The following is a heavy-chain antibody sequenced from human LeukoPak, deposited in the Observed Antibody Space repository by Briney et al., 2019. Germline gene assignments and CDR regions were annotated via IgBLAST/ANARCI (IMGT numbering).Heavy chain of an antibody. CDR1: GFTFSSYE. V-gene: IGHV3-48*03. CDR3: ARDDNSGYD. J-gene: IGHJ4*02. CDR2: ISSSGSTI. Sequence: GGSLRLSCAASGFTFSSYEMNWVRQAPGQGLEWVSYISSSGSTIYYADSVKGRFTISRDNAKNSLYLQMNSLRAEDTAVYDCARDDNSGYDWGQGTLVTVSS. D-gene: IGHD5-12*01.